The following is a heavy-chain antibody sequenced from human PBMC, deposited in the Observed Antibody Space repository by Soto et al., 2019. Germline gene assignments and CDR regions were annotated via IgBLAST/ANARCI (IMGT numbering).Heavy chain of an antibody. CDR1: GFSLSTSGVG. V-gene: IGHV2-5*02. CDR3: AHSKSSGWYPYRPELDY. CDR2: IYWDDDK. J-gene: IGHJ4*02. D-gene: IGHD6-19*01. Sequence: QTTLKESGPTLVKPTQTLTLTCTFSGFSLSTSGVGVGWIRQPPGKALEWLALIYWDDDKRYSPSLKSRLTITKDTSKNQVVLTMTNMDPVDTATYYCAHSKSSGWYPYRPELDYWGQGTLVTVSS.